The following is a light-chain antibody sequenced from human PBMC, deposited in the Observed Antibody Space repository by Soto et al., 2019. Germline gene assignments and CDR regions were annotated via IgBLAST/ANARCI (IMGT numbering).Light chain of an antibody. V-gene: IGKV3-20*01. CDR1: QSVNNNY. Sequence: EIVLTQSPGTLSLSPGERAILSCRASQSVNNNYLAWYQQKPGQAPRLLIYGASRRATGIPDRFSGSGSETDFTLTISRLEPEDFAVYYCQQYGRSPRTLGQGTKLEIK. CDR3: QQYGRSPRT. CDR2: GAS. J-gene: IGKJ2*01.